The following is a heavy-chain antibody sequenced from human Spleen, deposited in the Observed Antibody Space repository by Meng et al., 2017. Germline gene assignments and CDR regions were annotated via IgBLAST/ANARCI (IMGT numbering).Heavy chain of an antibody. CDR2: IYPSGTT. Sequence: QLPESGPGLVKPSGTLSLTCAVSGDSISNTNWWTWVRRPPGKGLEWIGEIYPSGTTDFNPSLKSRVTISVDRANNQFSLKLSSVTAADTAVYYCAGGSLTVTTENINYWGQGTLVTASS. J-gene: IGHJ4*02. V-gene: IGHV4-4*02. CDR1: GDSISNTNW. CDR3: AGGSLTVTTENINY. D-gene: IGHD4-17*01.